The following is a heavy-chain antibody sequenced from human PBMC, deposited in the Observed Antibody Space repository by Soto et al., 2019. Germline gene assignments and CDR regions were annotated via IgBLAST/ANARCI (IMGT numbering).Heavy chain of an antibody. D-gene: IGHD3-16*01. V-gene: IGHV4-30-2*01. J-gene: IGHJ3*02. Sequence: QLQLQESGSGLVKPSQTLSLTCAVSGGSLITGGYSWSWIRQPPGKGLEWIGYIYHSGRTYYNPSLKSRVTISVDRSKNQFSLKLTSVTAADTAVYYCARPFYDWGGGFDIWGQGTVVTVSS. CDR3: ARPFYDWGGGFDI. CDR2: IYHSGRT. CDR1: GGSLITGGYS.